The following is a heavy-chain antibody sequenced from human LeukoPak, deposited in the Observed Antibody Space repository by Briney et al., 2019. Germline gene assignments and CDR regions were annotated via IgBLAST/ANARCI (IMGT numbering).Heavy chain of an antibody. CDR3: ARGCSGGSCYGIDY. V-gene: IGHV3-48*04. Sequence: GGSLRLSCAASGFIFYHYGMYWVRQAPGKGLEWVLYISSSGSTIYYADSVKGRFTISRDNAKNSLYLQMNSLRAEDTAVYYCARGCSGGSCYGIDYWGQGTLVTVSS. J-gene: IGHJ4*02. CDR1: GFIFYHYG. D-gene: IGHD2-15*01. CDR2: ISSSGSTI.